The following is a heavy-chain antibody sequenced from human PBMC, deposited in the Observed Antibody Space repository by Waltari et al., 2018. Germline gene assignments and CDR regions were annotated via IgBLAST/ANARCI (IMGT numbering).Heavy chain of an antibody. Sequence: QLQLQESGPGLVKPSETLSLTCTVSGGSISSSSYYWGWIRQPPGKGLEWIGSIYYSGSTNYNPSLKSRVTISVDTSKNQFSLKLSSVTAADTAVYYCARRIAAAGPGWFDPWGQGTLVTVSS. CDR1: GGSISSSSYY. D-gene: IGHD6-13*01. CDR3: ARRIAAAGPGWFDP. CDR2: IYYSGST. J-gene: IGHJ5*02. V-gene: IGHV4-39*01.